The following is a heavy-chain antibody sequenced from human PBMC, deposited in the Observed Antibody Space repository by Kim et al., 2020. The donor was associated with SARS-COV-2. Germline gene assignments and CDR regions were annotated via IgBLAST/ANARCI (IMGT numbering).Heavy chain of an antibody. V-gene: IGHV7-4-1*02. CDR2: INTNTVNP. J-gene: IGHJ6*02. CDR1: GYTFTSYA. Sequence: ASVKVSCKASGYTFTSYAMNWVRQAPGQGLEWMGWINTNTVNPTYAQGFTGRFVFSLDTSFSTAYLQISSLKAEDTAVYYCARGRQQLLFYYDYGMDVWGQGTTVTVSS. D-gene: IGHD2-2*01. CDR3: ARGRQQLLFYYDYGMDV.